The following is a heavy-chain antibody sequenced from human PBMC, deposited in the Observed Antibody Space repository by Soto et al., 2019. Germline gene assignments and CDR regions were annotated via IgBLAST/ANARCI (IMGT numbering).Heavy chain of an antibody. V-gene: IGHV4-4*02. Sequence: LSLTCAVSGGSISSSNWWSWVRQPPGKGLEWIGEIYHSGSTNYNPSLKSRVTISVDKSKNQFSLKLSSVTAADTAVYYCARDLRAAAGNYFDYWGQGTLVTVSS. CDR1: GGSISSSNW. D-gene: IGHD6-13*01. CDR3: ARDLRAAAGNYFDY. CDR2: IYHSGST. J-gene: IGHJ4*02.